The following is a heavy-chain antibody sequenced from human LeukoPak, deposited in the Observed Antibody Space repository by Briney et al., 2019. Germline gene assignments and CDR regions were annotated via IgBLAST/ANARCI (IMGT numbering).Heavy chain of an antibody. D-gene: IGHD2-2*02. CDR2: IYPGDSDT. CDR1: GYSFTSYW. V-gene: IGHV5-51*01. CDR3: ARVPFDCCSTSCYINWFDP. J-gene: IGHJ5*02. Sequence: GESLNISCKGSGYSFTSYWIGWVRQMPGKGLEWMGIIYPGDSDTRYSPSFQGQVTISADKSISTAYLQWSSLKASDTAMYYCARVPFDCCSTSCYINWFDPWGQGTLVTVSS.